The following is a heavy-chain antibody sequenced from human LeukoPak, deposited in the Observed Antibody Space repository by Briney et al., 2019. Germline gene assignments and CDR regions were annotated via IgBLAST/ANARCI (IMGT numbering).Heavy chain of an antibody. V-gene: IGHV1-69*05. J-gene: IGHJ4*02. Sequence: ASVKVSCKAPGGTFSSYAISWVRQAPGQGLEWMGGIIPIFGTANYAQKLQGRVTMTTDTSTSTAYMELRSLRSDDTAVYYCARAEQWLSYDYWGQGTLVTVSS. CDR2: IIPIFGTA. D-gene: IGHD6-19*01. CDR3: ARAEQWLSYDY. CDR1: GGTFSSYA.